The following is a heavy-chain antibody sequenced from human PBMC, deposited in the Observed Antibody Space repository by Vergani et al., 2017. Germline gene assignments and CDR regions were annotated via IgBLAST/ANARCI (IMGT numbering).Heavy chain of an antibody. J-gene: IGHJ6*03. CDR2: IYSGGSST. V-gene: IGHV3-23*03. CDR3: AKSGVPAGGYYYYMDV. Sequence: EVQLLESGGGLVQPGGSLRLSCAASGFTFSSYAMSWVRQAPGKGLEWVSVIYSGGSSTYYADSVKGRFTISRDNSKNTLYLQMNSLRAEDTAVYYCAKSGVPAGGYYYYMDVWGEGTTVTVSS. CDR1: GFTFSSYA. D-gene: IGHD2-2*01.